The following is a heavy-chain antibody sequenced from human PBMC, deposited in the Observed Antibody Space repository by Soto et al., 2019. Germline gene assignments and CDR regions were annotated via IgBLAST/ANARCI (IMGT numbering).Heavy chain of an antibody. CDR2: IYSGGST. CDR1: GFTVSSNY. D-gene: IGHD5-12*01. Sequence: GGSLRLSCAASGFTVSSNYMSWVRQDPGKGLEWVSVIYSGGSTYYADSVKGRFTISRDNSKNTLYLQMNSLRAEDTAVYYCARSGIVATIGSLDPWGQGTLVTVSS. J-gene: IGHJ5*02. V-gene: IGHV3-66*01. CDR3: ARSGIVATIGSLDP.